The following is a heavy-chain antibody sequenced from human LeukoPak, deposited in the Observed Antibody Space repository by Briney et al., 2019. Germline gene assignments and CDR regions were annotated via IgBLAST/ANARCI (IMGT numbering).Heavy chain of an antibody. CDR2: IYYSGST. CDR1: GGSISSYY. J-gene: IGHJ5*02. Sequence: SETLSLTCTVSGGSISSYYWSWIRQPPGKGLEWIGYIYYSGSTNYNPSLKSRVTISVDTSKNQFSLKLSSVTAADTAVYYCGRHSIARWFGEFFPGWNETWFAPWGQGPLVTFS. CDR3: GRHSIARWFGEFFPGWNETWFAP. V-gene: IGHV4-59*08. D-gene: IGHD3-10*01.